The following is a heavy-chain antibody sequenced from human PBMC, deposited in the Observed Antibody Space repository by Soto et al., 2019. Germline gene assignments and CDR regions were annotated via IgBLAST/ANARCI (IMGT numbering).Heavy chain of an antibody. CDR3: AKDLEYCSGGSCYIIDY. J-gene: IGHJ4*02. CDR2: ISYDGSNK. Sequence: GGSLRLSCAASGFPFSSYGMHWVRQAPGKGLEWVAVISYDGSNKYYADSVKGRFTISRDNSKNTLYLQMNSLRAEDTAVYYCAKDLEYCSGGSCYIIDYWGQGTLVTVSS. CDR1: GFPFSSYG. V-gene: IGHV3-30*18. D-gene: IGHD2-15*01.